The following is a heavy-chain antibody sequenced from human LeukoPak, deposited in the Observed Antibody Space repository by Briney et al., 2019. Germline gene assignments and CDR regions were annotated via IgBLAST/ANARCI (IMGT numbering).Heavy chain of an antibody. Sequence: GGSLRLSCAASGFTFSSYAMSWVRQAPAQGLEWVSAISGSGGSTYYADSVKSRFTISRDNSKNTLYLQMNRLRAEDTAVYYCAKNRYGDYDVDYWGQGTLVTVSS. D-gene: IGHD4-17*01. J-gene: IGHJ4*02. CDR1: GFTFSSYA. CDR2: ISGSGGST. V-gene: IGHV3-23*01. CDR3: AKNRYGDYDVDY.